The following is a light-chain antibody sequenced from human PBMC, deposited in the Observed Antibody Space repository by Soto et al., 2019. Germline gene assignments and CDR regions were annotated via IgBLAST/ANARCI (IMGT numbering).Light chain of an antibody. CDR3: QQRHNWPIT. J-gene: IGKJ5*01. Sequence: EIVMTQSPATLSVSPGERATLSCRASQSVSSNLAWYQQKAGQAPRLLMYGASTRATGIPARFSGSGSGTEFTLTISGLEPADLGVYYCQQRHNWPITFGQGTRLEIK. V-gene: IGKV3-15*01. CDR1: QSVSSN. CDR2: GAS.